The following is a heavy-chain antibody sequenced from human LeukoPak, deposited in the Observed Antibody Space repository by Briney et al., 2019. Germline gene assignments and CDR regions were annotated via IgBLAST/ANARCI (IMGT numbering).Heavy chain of an antibody. CDR3: ARHSDITVADS. V-gene: IGHV5-51*01. J-gene: IGHJ5*01. Sequence: GESLKISCQGSGYSFTSYWIGWVRQMPGKGMDWIGIIYPGDSDTTYSPSFPGQVTISADKSTSTAYLQWSSMKASDTAMYYCARHSDITVADSWGQGTLVTVSS. CDR1: GYSFTSYW. CDR2: IYPGDSDT. D-gene: IGHD6-19*01.